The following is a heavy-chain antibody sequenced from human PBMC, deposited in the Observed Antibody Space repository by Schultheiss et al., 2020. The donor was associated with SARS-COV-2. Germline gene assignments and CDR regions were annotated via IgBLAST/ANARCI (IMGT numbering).Heavy chain of an antibody. CDR2: IYYSGST. D-gene: IGHD6-13*01. V-gene: IGHV4-59*12. CDR1: GGSISSYY. CDR3: ARRIAAAGTEADAFDI. Sequence: SQTLSLTCTVSGGSISSYYWSWIRQPPGKGLEWIGYIYYSGSTNYNPSLKSRVTISVDTSKNQFSLKLSSVTAADTAVYYCARRIAAAGTEADAFDIWGQGTMVTVSS. J-gene: IGHJ3*02.